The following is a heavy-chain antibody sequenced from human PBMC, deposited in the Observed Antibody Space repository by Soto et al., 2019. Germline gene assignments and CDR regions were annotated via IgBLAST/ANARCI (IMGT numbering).Heavy chain of an antibody. CDR3: ARGQSSLLLDC. CDR1: GGSFSPYY. J-gene: IGHJ4*02. D-gene: IGHD2-8*02. Sequence: QVQLQQWGAGLLKPSETLSLTCAVYGGSFSPYYWSWIRQPPGKGLEWIGEINHSGSTNYNPSLKSRVTISVDTSKNQFSLKLSSVTAADTAVYYCARGQSSLLLDCWGQGILVTVSS. CDR2: INHSGST. V-gene: IGHV4-34*01.